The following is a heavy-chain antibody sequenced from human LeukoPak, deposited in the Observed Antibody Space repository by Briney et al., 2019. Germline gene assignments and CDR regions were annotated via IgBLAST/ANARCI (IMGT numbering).Heavy chain of an antibody. CDR1: GLTFSTYN. CDR2: INHNGNVN. J-gene: IGHJ6*02. Sequence: PGGSLILSCAASGLTFSTYNMSWVRRAPGRGLEWVASINHNGNVNYYVDSVKGRFTISRDNAKNSLYLQMSNLRAEDTAVYFCARGGGLDVWGQGATVTVSS. D-gene: IGHD3-16*01. CDR3: ARGGGLDV. V-gene: IGHV3-7*03.